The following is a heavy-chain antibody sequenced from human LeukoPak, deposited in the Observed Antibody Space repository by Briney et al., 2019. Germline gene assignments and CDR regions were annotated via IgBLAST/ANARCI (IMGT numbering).Heavy chain of an antibody. CDR2: INHSGST. CDR3: ARLGDYGDY. J-gene: IGHJ4*02. CDR1: AGSFSGYY. V-gene: IGHV4-34*01. D-gene: IGHD4-17*01. Sequence: SETLSLTCAVYAGSFSGYYWSLIRQPPGKGLEWIGEINHSGSTNYNPSLKSRVTISVDTSKNQFSLKLSSVTAADTAVYYCARLGDYGDYWGQGTLVTVSS.